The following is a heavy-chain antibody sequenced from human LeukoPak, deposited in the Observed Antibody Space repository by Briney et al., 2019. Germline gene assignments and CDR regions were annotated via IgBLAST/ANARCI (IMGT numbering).Heavy chain of an antibody. V-gene: IGHV4-30-2*01. CDR2: LDHSGST. CDR1: GGSISSGGYS. J-gene: IGHJ2*01. Sequence: SETLYLTCAVSGGSISSGGYSWGWIRQPPGQGLVWIGYLDHSGSTYYNPSLKSRDTISLDRSKNQFTLKLSSVTLADTGVYCCARDSAEYGEVGYLDLWGRGTLVPVSS. CDR3: ARDSAEYGEVGYLDL. D-gene: IGHD2-2*03.